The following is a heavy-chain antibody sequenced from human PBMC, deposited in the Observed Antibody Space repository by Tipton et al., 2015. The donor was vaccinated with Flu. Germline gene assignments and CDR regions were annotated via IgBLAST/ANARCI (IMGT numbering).Heavy chain of an antibody. D-gene: IGHD5-18*01. V-gene: IGHV4-34*01. CDR3: ARRKDMVKGMPWGNT. Sequence: TLSLTCTVYAGSFSGYYWSWIRQPPGKGLEWIGEINHSGSVSYNPSLKSRVTMSVDTSKNQFSLKVSSVTAADTAVYYCARRKDMVKGMPWGNTWGQGNLVTGSS. CDR2: INHSGSV. CDR1: AGSFSGYY. J-gene: IGHJ5*02.